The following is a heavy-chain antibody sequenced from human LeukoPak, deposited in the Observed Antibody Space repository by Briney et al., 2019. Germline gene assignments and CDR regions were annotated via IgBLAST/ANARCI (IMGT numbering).Heavy chain of an antibody. CDR1: GFTFSSYS. Sequence: GGSLRLSCGASGFTFSSYSMNWVRQAPGKGLEWVSSISSSSIYIYYADSVKGRFTISRDNAKNSLYLQMNSLRAEDTAVYYCARGSRFDYWGQGTLVTVSS. V-gene: IGHV3-21*01. CDR2: ISSSSIYI. CDR3: ARGSRFDY. J-gene: IGHJ4*02.